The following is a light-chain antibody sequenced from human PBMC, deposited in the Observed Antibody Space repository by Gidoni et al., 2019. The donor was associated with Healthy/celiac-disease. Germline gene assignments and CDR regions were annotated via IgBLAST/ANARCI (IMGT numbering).Light chain of an antibody. CDR2: GAS. J-gene: IGKJ1*01. Sequence: EIVMTQSPATLSVSPGERATLSCRASQSVSSKLAWYQQKPGQAPRLLIYGASPRATGIPARFSGSGSGTEFTLTIRSLQSEDFAVYYCQQYNNWPPWTFXQXTKVEIK. CDR1: QSVSSK. V-gene: IGKV3-15*01. CDR3: QQYNNWPPWT.